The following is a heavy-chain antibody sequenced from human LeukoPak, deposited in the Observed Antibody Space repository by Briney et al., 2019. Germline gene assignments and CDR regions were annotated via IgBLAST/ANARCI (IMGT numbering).Heavy chain of an antibody. J-gene: IGHJ6*03. CDR3: ARAAPYYDFWSGYYGSYYYMDV. V-gene: IGHV4-59*01. CDR2: IYYSGST. CDR1: GGSISSYY. Sequence: SETLSLTCTVSGGSISSYYWSWIWQPPGKGLEWIGYIYYSGSTDYNPSLKSRVTISVDTSKNQFSLKLSSVTAADTAVYYCARAAPYYDFWSGYYGSYYYMDVWGKGTTVTVSS. D-gene: IGHD3-3*01.